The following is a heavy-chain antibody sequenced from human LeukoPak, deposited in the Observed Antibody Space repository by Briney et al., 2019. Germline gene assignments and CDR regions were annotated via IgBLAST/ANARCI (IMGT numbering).Heavy chain of an antibody. CDR2: IIPIFGTA. V-gene: IGHV1-69*13. Sequence: GASVKVSCKASGGTFSSYAISWGRQAPGQGLEWVGGIIPIFGTANYAQKFQGRVTITADESTSTAYMELSSLRSEDTAVYYCARVLGSSGYYYYFDYWGQGTLVTVSS. CDR3: ARVLGSSGYYYYFDY. D-gene: IGHD3-22*01. J-gene: IGHJ4*02. CDR1: GGTFSSYA.